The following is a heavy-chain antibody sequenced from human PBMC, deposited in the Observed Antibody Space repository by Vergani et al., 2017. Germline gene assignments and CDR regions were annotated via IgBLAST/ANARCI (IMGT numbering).Heavy chain of an antibody. CDR1: GVTFSSYA. CDR2: ISYDGSNK. J-gene: IGHJ4*02. D-gene: IGHD5-18*01. CDR3: AKDLSMADTAMVTAFN. V-gene: IGHV3-30-3*01. Sequence: QVQLVESGGGVVQPGRSLRLSCAASGVTFSSYAMNWVRQDPGKGLEWVAVISYDGSNKYYADSVKGRFTISRDNSKNTLYLQMNSLRAEDTAVYYCAKDLSMADTAMVTAFNWGQGTLVTVSS.